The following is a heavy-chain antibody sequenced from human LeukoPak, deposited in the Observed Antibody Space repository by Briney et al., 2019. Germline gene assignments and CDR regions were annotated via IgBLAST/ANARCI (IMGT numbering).Heavy chain of an antibody. D-gene: IGHD3-22*01. CDR1: GYTFSNYG. CDR3: ARSLGASSGYYPLPFDY. J-gene: IGHJ4*02. V-gene: IGHV1-18*01. Sequence: ASVKVSCKASGYTFSNYGITWVRQAPGQGLEWMGWISGYNGNTNFAQKLQGRVSMTTDTSTYTSDMELRSLRSDDTAVYYCARSLGASSGYYPLPFDYWGQGTLVIVSS. CDR2: ISGYNGNT.